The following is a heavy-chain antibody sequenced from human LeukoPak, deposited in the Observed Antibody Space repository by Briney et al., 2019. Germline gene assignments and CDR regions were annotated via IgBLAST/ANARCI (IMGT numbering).Heavy chain of an antibody. J-gene: IGHJ4*02. CDR1: GFAFGGHG. Sequence: GGSLRLSCAASGFAFGGHGMSWVRQVPGKGLEWVSGINWSGKSTSYGDPVRGRFTISRDNAKNSLSLQMDSLRAEDTALYYCARAPITSPFYFDYWGQGTLVTVSS. CDR3: ARAPITSPFYFDY. D-gene: IGHD2-2*01. CDR2: INWSGKST. V-gene: IGHV3-20*04.